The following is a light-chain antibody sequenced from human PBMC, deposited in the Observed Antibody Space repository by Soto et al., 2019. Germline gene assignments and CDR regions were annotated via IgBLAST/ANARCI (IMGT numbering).Light chain of an antibody. V-gene: IGKV3-15*01. CDR3: QQYASWLT. J-gene: IGKJ4*01. Sequence: IVMTQTPATLSVSPGGRVTLSCRASQSVSYHVAWYQQKPGQTPRLVIYDASTRASGIPARFSGSRSGTEFSLTISSLQSEDFGIYYCQQYASWLTFGGGTKVDIK. CDR2: DAS. CDR1: QSVSYH.